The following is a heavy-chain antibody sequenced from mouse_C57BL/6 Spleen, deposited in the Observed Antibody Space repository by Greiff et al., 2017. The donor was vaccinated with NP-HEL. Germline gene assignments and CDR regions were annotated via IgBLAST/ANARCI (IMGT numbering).Heavy chain of an antibody. CDR2: ISSGGSYT. CDR3: ASPAYYSNPYYAMDY. Sequence: EVQLQESGGDLVKPGGSLKLSCAASGFTFSSYGMSWVRQTPDKRLEWVATISSGGSYTYYPDSVKGRFTISRDNAKNTLYLQMSSLKSEDTAMYYCASPAYYSNPYYAMDYWGQGTSVTVSS. V-gene: IGHV5-6*01. CDR1: GFTFSSYG. J-gene: IGHJ4*01. D-gene: IGHD2-5*01.